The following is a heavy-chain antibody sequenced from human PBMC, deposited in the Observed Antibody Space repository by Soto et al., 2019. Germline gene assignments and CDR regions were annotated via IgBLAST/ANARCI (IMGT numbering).Heavy chain of an antibody. CDR1: GDSVSSNSAA. CDR3: ARDRCSSTSCYKGTYYYYGMDV. CDR2: TYYRSKWYN. J-gene: IGHJ6*02. D-gene: IGHD2-2*02. V-gene: IGHV6-1*01. Sequence: SQTLSLTCVISGDSVSSNSAAWNWIRQSPSRGLEWLGRTYYRSKWYNDYAVSVKSRITINPDTSKNQFSLRLNSVTPEDTAVYYCARDRCSSTSCYKGTYYYYGMDVWGQGTTVTVSS.